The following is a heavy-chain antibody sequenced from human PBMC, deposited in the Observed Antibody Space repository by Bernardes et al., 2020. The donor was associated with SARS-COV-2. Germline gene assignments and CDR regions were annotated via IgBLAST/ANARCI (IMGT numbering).Heavy chain of an antibody. CDR1: GFTFSSSG. CDR2: ISTDGSTK. D-gene: IGHD5-18*01. J-gene: IGHJ4*02. Sequence: GGSLRLSCAASGFTFSSSGMHWVRQAPGKGLEWVSYISTDGSTKYYEDSVKGRFTISRDSAKNALYLQMNSLRAEDTAVYYCAREYTYGFDSWGQGTVVPLSS. V-gene: IGHV3-48*03. CDR3: AREYTYGFDS.